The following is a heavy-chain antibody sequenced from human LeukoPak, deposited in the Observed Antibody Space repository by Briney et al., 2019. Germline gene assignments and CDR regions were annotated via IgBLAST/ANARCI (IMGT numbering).Heavy chain of an antibody. Sequence: GGSLRLSCAASGFTFSNYWMHWVRQAPGKGLVWVSRIYTDGSSLSYADSVKGRVTISRDNARNMLYLQMNSLRAEDTAIYYCARSVGGMDYWGQGTLVTVSS. D-gene: IGHD1-26*01. CDR1: GFTFSNYW. CDR3: ARSVGGMDY. V-gene: IGHV3-74*01. CDR2: IYTDGSSL. J-gene: IGHJ4*02.